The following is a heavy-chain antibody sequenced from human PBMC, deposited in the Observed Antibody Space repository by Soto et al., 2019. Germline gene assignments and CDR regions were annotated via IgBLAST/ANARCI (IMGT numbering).Heavy chain of an antibody. Sequence: KTSETLSLTCTVSGSSISGSYWSWVRQPAGKGLEWIGRIYSSGSSNYNPSLNSRLTMSLDTSKNQFSLKLRSVTAADTAIYYCARLFTVTTDYYFGMDVWGQGTTVTVSS. CDR3: ARLFTVTTDYYFGMDV. V-gene: IGHV4-4*07. CDR2: IYSSGSS. J-gene: IGHJ6*02. D-gene: IGHD4-17*01. CDR1: GSSISGSY.